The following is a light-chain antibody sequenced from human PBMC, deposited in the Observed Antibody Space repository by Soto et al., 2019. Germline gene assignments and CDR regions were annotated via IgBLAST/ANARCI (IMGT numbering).Light chain of an antibody. CDR3: QQYNKWPLT. Sequence: EIVMTQSPATLSVSQGERATLSCRASESVSSNLAWYQQKPGQAPRLLIYSASARATGIPARFSGSGSGTEFTLTISSLQSEDVAVYYCQQYNKWPLTFGGGTKVEIK. V-gene: IGKV3-15*01. CDR1: ESVSSN. CDR2: SAS. J-gene: IGKJ4*01.